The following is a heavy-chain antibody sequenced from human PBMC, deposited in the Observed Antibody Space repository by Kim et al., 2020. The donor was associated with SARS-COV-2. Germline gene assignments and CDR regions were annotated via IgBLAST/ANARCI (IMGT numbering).Heavy chain of an antibody. CDR1: GGSFSGYY. V-gene: IGHV4-34*01. CDR3: ASNRIAAASYGMDV. D-gene: IGHD6-13*01. J-gene: IGHJ6*02. Sequence: SETLSLTCAVYGGSFSGYYWSWIRQPPGKGLEWIGEINHSGSTNYNPSLKSRVTISVDTSKNQFSLKLSSVTAADTAVYYCASNRIAAASYGMDVWGQGTTVTVSS. CDR2: INHSGST.